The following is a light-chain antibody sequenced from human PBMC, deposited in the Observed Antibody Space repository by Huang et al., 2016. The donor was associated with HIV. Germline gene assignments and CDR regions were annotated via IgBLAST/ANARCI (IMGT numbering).Light chain of an antibody. CDR2: AAS. Sequence: EIVLTQSPGPLSLSPGERATISCRASQSISADYLAWYQQKPGQAPRRLIYAASSTATGIPDRFSGSGSGTDFTLTIYRLEPEDFAVYFCQQYAGSPWTFGQGTKVEIK. J-gene: IGKJ1*01. V-gene: IGKV3-20*01. CDR3: QQYAGSPWT. CDR1: QSISADY.